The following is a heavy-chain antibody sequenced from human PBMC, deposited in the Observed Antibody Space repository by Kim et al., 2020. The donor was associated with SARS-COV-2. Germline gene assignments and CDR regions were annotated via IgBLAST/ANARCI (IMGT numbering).Heavy chain of an antibody. Sequence: GGSLRLSCAASGFTFSSYGMHWIRQAPGKGLEWVEVISYDGSNKYYADSVKGRFTISRDNSKNTLYLQMNSLRAEDTAVYYCARAGGHYDSSGYGKNPRFDPWGQGTLVTVSS. J-gene: IGHJ5*02. CDR3: ARAGGHYDSSGYGKNPRFDP. CDR2: ISYDGSNK. V-gene: IGHV3-33*05. D-gene: IGHD3-22*01. CDR1: GFTFSSYG.